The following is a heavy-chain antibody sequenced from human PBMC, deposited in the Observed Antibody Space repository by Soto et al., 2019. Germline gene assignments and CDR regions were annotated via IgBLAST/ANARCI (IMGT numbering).Heavy chain of an antibody. D-gene: IGHD3-3*01. CDR1: GGSISSSSYY. Sequence: SETLSLTCTVSGGSISSSSYYWGWIRQPPGKGLEWIGSIYYSGSTYYNPSLKSRVTISVDTSKNQFSLKLSSVTAADTAVYYCASGITIFGVVPYYYYMDVWGKGTTVTVSS. CDR3: ASGITIFGVVPYYYYMDV. J-gene: IGHJ6*03. V-gene: IGHV4-39*01. CDR2: IYYSGST.